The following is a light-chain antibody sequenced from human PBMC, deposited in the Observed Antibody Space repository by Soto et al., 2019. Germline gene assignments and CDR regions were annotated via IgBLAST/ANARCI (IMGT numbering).Light chain of an antibody. Sequence: QSVLTQPASVSGSPGQSITLSCTGTNKDVVGYNSVSWYQHHPGKAPKLMIFDVSDRPSGVSSRFSGSKSGNTASLTISGLQAEDEADYYCSSYTTSSTPHYGFGPGTKVTVL. CDR2: DVS. J-gene: IGLJ1*01. V-gene: IGLV2-14*03. CDR3: SSYTTSSTPHYG. CDR1: NKDVVGYNS.